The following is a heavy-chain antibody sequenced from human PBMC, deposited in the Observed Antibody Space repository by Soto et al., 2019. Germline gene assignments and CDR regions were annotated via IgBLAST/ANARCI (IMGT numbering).Heavy chain of an antibody. Sequence: QLQLQESGPGLVKPSETLSLTCTVSGGSISSSSYYWGWIRQPPGKGLGWIGSIYYSGSTYYNPSLQSRVTISVDTSKNQFALKLSSVTAADTAVYYCARHPDRLAVAGLNWYFDLWGRGTLVTVSS. V-gene: IGHV4-39*01. D-gene: IGHD6-19*01. CDR1: GGSISSSSYY. J-gene: IGHJ2*01. CDR2: IYYSGST. CDR3: ARHPDRLAVAGLNWYFDL.